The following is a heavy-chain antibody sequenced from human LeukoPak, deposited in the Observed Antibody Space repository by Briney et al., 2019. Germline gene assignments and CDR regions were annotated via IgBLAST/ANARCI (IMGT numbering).Heavy chain of an antibody. CDR2: IYSGGST. CDR3: AKARQTYYYDSSGLFDY. V-gene: IGHV3-53*01. D-gene: IGHD3-22*01. J-gene: IGHJ4*02. CDR1: GFTVSSNY. Sequence: GGSLRLSCVASGFTVSSNYMSWVRQAPGKGLEWVSVIYSGGSTYYADSVKGRFTISRDNSKNTLYLQMNSLRAEDTAVYYCAKARQTYYYDSSGLFDYWGQGTLVTVSS.